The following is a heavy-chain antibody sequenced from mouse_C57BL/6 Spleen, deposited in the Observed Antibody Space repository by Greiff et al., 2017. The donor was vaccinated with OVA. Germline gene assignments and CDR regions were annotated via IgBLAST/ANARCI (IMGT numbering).Heavy chain of an antibody. V-gene: IGHV1-15*01. CDR3: TRRGP. CDR1: GYTFTDYE. CDR2: IDPETGGT. J-gene: IGHJ2*01. Sequence: VHLVESGAELVRPGASVTLSCKASGYTFTDYEMHWVKQTPVHGLEWIGAIDPETGGTAYNQKFKGKAILTADKSSSTAYMELRSLTSEDSAVYYCTRRGPWGQGTTLTVSS.